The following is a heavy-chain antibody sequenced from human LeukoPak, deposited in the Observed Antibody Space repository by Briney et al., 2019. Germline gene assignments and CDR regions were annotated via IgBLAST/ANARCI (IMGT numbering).Heavy chain of an antibody. CDR2: TRNRATSYTT. CDR1: GFPFSDHY. J-gene: IGHJ6*03. V-gene: IGHV3-72*01. D-gene: IGHD4-23*01. CDR3: TKLDRGNSYYMFV. Sequence: QAGGSLRLSCAASGFPFSDHYMDWVRQAPGKGLEWVGRTRNRATSYTTAYAASVKGRFIISRDESKSSVYLQMNSLKTEDTAVYYCTKLDRGNSYYMFVWGKGTTVTVSS.